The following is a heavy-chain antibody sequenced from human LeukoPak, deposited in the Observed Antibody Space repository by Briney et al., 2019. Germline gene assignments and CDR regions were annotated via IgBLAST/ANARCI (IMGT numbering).Heavy chain of an antibody. CDR1: GFTFGDFW. CDR2: INMGGAVT. CDR3: ARGDYHAYYLYD. D-gene: IGHD3-16*01. Sequence: GGSLRLSCAAAGFTFGDFWMHWVRQAPGKWLVWVSRINMGGAVTNYADCVKGRLTISRDNAKNTLYLQMNSLRAGDTAVYYCARGDYHAYYLYDWGQVSLVTVS. J-gene: IGHJ4*02. V-gene: IGHV3-74*01.